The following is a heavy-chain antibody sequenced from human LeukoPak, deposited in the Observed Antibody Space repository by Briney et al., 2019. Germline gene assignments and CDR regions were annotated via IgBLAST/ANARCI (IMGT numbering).Heavy chain of an antibody. V-gene: IGHV3-74*01. CDR3: ARAEYYYDSSGYYPRYYNYYYMDV. D-gene: IGHD3-22*01. J-gene: IGHJ6*03. CDR1: GFTFSTYW. Sequence: GGSLRLSCAASGFTFSTYWMHWVRQAPGKGLVWVSSINSDGSSTSYADSVRGRFTISRDNAKNTLYLQMNNLRAEDTAVFYCARAEYYYDSSGYYPRYYNYYYMDVWGKGTTVTVSS. CDR2: INSDGSST.